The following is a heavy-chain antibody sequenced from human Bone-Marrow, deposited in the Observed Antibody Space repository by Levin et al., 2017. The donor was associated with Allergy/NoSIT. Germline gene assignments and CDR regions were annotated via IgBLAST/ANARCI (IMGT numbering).Heavy chain of an antibody. CDR3: ARAGMIIFGGSQFDY. J-gene: IGHJ4*02. D-gene: IGHD3-16*01. Sequence: PSETLSLTCAVSGYSVSSGYNWGWIRQSPGKGLEWIASIYQSGSTYYNPSLKSRVTISLDTSKNQFSLKLSSVTAADTAVYYCARAGMIIFGGSQFDYWGQGTLVTVSS. CDR2: IYQSGST. V-gene: IGHV4-38-2*01. CDR1: GYSVSSGYN.